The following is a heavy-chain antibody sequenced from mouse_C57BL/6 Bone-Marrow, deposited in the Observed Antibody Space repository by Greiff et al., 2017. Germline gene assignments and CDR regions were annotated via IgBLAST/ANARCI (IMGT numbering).Heavy chain of an antibody. V-gene: IGHV1-69*01. CDR3: ARDWECVAY. Sequence: QVQLQQPGAELVMPGASVKLSCKASGYTFTSYWMHWVKQRPGQGLEWIGEIDPSDSYTNYNQKFQGKSTLTVDKYSSTAYMQLSSLTSEDAAVYYCARDWECVAYWGQGTLVTVSA. D-gene: IGHD4-1*01. J-gene: IGHJ3*01. CDR1: GYTFTSYW. CDR2: IDPSDSYT.